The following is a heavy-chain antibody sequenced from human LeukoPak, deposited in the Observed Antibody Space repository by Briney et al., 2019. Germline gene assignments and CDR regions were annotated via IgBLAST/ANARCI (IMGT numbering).Heavy chain of an antibody. J-gene: IGHJ4*02. CDR3: ARAAFYGDYFDY. Sequence: PSETLSLTCTFSGGSISSYSWSWIRQPAGKGLEWIGLIYPSGSTNYNPSLKSRVTMSVDTSKNQFSLRLNSVTAADTAVYYCARAAFYGDYFDYWGQGTLVTVSS. D-gene: IGHD4-17*01. CDR2: IYPSGST. CDR1: GGSISSYS. V-gene: IGHV4-4*07.